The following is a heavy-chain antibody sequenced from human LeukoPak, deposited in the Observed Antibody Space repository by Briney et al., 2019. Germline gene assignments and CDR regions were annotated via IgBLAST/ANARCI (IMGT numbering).Heavy chain of an antibody. Sequence: WVRQPPGKGLEWIGSIYYSGSTYYNPSLKSRLTISIDTSKNQFSLKLSSVTAADTAVYYCARADSGAYPVDYWGQGTLVTVSS. CDR3: ARADSGAYPVDY. V-gene: IGHV4-39*07. CDR2: IYYSGST. J-gene: IGHJ4*02. D-gene: IGHD1-26*01.